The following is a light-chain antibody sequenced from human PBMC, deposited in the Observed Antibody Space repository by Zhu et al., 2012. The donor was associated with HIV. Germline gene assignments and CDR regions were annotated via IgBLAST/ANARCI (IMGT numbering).Light chain of an antibody. CDR2: GAS. V-gene: IGKV3-20*01. Sequence: EVVLTQSPDTLSLSPGDRATLACRASQSVSSTYLAWYQQKPGQAPRLLIYGASSRATGIPDRFSGSGSGTDFTLTISRLEPEDFAVYYCQQYNILPRTFGQGTKVEIK. J-gene: IGKJ1*01. CDR3: QQYNILPRT. CDR1: QSVSSTY.